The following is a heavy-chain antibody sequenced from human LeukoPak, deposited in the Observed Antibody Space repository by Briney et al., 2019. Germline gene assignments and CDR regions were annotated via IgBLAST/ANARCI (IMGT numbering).Heavy chain of an antibody. CDR3: AKALTPPYSGSYPDWFDP. CDR2: IKQDGSEK. CDR1: GFTFSSYW. Sequence: QTGGSLRLSCAASGFTFSSYWMSWVRQAPGKGLEWVANIKQDGSEKYYVDSVKGRFTISRDNSKNTLYLQMNSLRAEDTAVYYWAKALTPPYSGSYPDWFDPWGQGTLVTVSS. D-gene: IGHD1-26*01. V-gene: IGHV3-7*03. J-gene: IGHJ5*02.